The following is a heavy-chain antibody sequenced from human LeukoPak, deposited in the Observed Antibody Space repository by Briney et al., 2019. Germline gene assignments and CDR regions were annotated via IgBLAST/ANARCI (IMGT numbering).Heavy chain of an antibody. CDR1: GFTFSSYA. CDR2: ISYDGINK. V-gene: IGHV3-30-3*01. J-gene: IGHJ4*02. Sequence: GGSLRLSCAASGFTFSSYAMSWVRQAPGKGLEWVAVISYDGINKYYADSVKGRFTISRDNSKNTLYLQVNSLRAEDTAVYYCARDYGYTMGPFDYWGQGTLVTVSS. CDR3: ARDYGYTMGPFDY. D-gene: IGHD3-10*01.